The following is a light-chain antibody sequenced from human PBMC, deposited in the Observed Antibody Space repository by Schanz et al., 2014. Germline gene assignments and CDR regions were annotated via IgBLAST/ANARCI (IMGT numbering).Light chain of an antibody. J-gene: IGLJ2*01. V-gene: IGLV1-40*01. Sequence: QSVLTQPPSVSGAPGQRVTISCTGSSSNIGALYDVYWYQQLPGTAPKLLIYANSRRPSGVPDRFSGSKSGTSASLAITGLQAEDEADYYCQSYDSSLSAYVVFGGGTKLTVL. CDR1: SSNIGALYD. CDR3: QSYDSSLSAYVV. CDR2: ANS.